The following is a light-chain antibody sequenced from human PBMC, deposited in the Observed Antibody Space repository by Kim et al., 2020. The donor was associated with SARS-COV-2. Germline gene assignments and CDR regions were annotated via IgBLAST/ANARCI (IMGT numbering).Light chain of an antibody. J-gene: IGLJ3*02. V-gene: IGLV1-44*01. CDR3: ATWEDSLNGWV. CDR2: NTH. CDR1: SSNIGSQT. Sequence: GHRVTIASSGSSSNIGSQTVTWYPVFPGAAPELLIYNTHERPPGVPARFSGSKSGTSASLAISGLLSEDEADYYCATWEDSLNGWVFGGGTQLTVL.